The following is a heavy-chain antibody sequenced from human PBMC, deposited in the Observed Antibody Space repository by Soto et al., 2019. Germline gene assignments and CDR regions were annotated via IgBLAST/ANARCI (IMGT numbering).Heavy chain of an antibody. J-gene: IGHJ4*02. V-gene: IGHV3-23*01. Sequence: EVQLLESGGGVVHPGGSLRLSCTASGFTFSDHAMTWVRQAPGKGLEWLSGISGGGSGAYYADSVKGRFTVSRASSNNTLFLQMDSLRVEDTAVYYCAIDLWWYTHWGQGTLVTVSS. CDR3: AIDLWWYTH. CDR1: GFTFSDHA. D-gene: IGHD2-15*01. CDR2: ISGGGSGA.